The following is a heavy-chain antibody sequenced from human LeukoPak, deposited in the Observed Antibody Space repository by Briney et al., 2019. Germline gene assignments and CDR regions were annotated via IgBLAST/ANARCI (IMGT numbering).Heavy chain of an antibody. CDR1: GGSISSYY. Sequence: SETLPLTCTVSGGSISSYYWSWIRQPPGKGLEWIGYIYYSGSTNYNPSLKSRVTISVDTSKNQFSLKLSSVTAADTAVYYCARDHDYSRGGYYYGMDVWGQGTTVTVSS. D-gene: IGHD4-11*01. CDR3: ARDHDYSRGGYYYGMDV. J-gene: IGHJ6*02. CDR2: IYYSGST. V-gene: IGHV4-59*01.